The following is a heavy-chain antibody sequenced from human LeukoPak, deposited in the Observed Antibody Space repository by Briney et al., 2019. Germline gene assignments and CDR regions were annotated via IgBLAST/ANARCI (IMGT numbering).Heavy chain of an antibody. CDR1: GFTFSSYS. J-gene: IGHJ4*02. Sequence: GGSLRLSCAASGFTFSSYSMNWVRQAPGKGLEWVSSIISSSSYIYYADSVKGRFTISRDNAKNSLYLQMNSLRAEDTAVYYCARGGGTNYYGSGSYPYYFDYWGQGTLVTVSS. CDR2: IISSSSYI. CDR3: ARGGGTNYYGSGSYPYYFDY. D-gene: IGHD3-10*01. V-gene: IGHV3-21*01.